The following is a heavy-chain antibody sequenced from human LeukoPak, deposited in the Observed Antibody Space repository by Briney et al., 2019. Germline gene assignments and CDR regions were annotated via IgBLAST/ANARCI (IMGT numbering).Heavy chain of an antibody. V-gene: IGHV4-59*11. Sequence: PSETLSLTCTVSGGSISRHYWNWIRQPPGKGLDWIGYIYYSGSTNYNPSLKSRVTISVDTSKNQFSLKLSSVTAADTAVYYCARAIFGVVIYFDYWGQGTLVTVSS. D-gene: IGHD3-3*02. CDR1: GGSISRHY. J-gene: IGHJ4*02. CDR2: IYYSGST. CDR3: ARAIFGVVIYFDY.